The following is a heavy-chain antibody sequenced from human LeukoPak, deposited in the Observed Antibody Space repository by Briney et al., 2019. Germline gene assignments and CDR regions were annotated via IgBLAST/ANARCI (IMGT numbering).Heavy chain of an antibody. CDR3: AKVKYEQWLDDAFDI. CDR2: ISSSSDYI. CDR1: GFTFNNYI. J-gene: IGHJ3*02. Sequence: PGGSLRLSCAASGFTFNNYIMNWVRQAPGKGLEWVSSISSSSDYIYYADSVKGRFTISRDNAKNSLYLQMNSLRAEDTAVYYCAKVKYEQWLDDAFDIWGQGTMVTVSS. D-gene: IGHD6-19*01. V-gene: IGHV3-21*01.